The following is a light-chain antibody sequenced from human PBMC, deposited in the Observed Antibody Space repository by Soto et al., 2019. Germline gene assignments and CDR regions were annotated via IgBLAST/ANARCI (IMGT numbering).Light chain of an antibody. CDR3: QQYSNWPLT. CDR2: GTS. Sequence: RVMTQSPATLSVSPCERATLSCRARQSVSSNVAWYQQKPGQAPRLLIYGTSTRATGIPARFSGSASGTEFTLTISSLQSEDFAVYYCQQYSNWPLTFGQGTKVDIK. J-gene: IGKJ1*01. CDR1: QSVSSN. V-gene: IGKV3-15*01.